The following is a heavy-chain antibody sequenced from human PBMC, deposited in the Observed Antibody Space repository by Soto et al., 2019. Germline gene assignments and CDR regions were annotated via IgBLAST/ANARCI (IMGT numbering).Heavy chain of an antibody. Sequence: HPGGSLRLSCAASGFTFSSYAMSWVRQAPGKGLEWVSAISGSGGSTYYADSVKGRFTISRDNSKNTLYLQMNSLRAEDTAVYYCAKEGGLRYFDWSALDYWGQGTLVTVSS. CDR3: AKEGGLRYFDWSALDY. D-gene: IGHD3-9*01. J-gene: IGHJ4*02. CDR1: GFTFSSYA. V-gene: IGHV3-23*01. CDR2: ISGSGGST.